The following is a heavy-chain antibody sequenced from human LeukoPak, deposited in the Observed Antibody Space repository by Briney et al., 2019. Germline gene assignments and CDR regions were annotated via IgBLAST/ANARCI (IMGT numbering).Heavy chain of an antibody. CDR3: ARLTGDFYYYYMDV. V-gene: IGHV4-39*07. CDR1: GGSISSYY. Sequence: PSETLSLTCTVSGGSISSYYWGWIRQPPGKGLEWIGSIYYGGSTYYNPSLKSRVTISLDTSKNQFSLKLRFVIAADTAVYYCARLTGDFYYYYMDVWGKGTTVTVSS. CDR2: IYYGGST. J-gene: IGHJ6*03. D-gene: IGHD3-3*01.